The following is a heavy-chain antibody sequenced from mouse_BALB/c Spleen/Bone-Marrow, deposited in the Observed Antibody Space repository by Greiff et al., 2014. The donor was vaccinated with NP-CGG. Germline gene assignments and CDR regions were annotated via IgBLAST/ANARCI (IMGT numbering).Heavy chain of an antibody. Sequence: VQLQQSGAELVKPGASVKLSCTASGFNIKDTYMHWVKQRPEQGLEWIGRIDPANGNTKYDRKFQGKATITADTSSNTAYLQLSSLTSEDTAVYYCAIYYYGSSGFAYWGQGTLVTVSA. D-gene: IGHD1-1*01. V-gene: IGHV14-3*02. CDR3: AIYYYGSSGFAY. CDR1: GFNIKDTY. CDR2: IDPANGNT. J-gene: IGHJ3*01.